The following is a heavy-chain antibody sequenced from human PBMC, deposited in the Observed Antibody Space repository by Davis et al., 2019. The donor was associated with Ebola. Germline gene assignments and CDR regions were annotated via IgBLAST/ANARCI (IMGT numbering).Heavy chain of an antibody. Sequence: GGSLRLSCAASGFTFSSYGMHWVRQAPGKGLEWVSAISGSGGSTYYADSVKGRFTISRDNSKNTLYLQMNSLRAEDTAVYYCARESGGGIDYWGQGTLVTVSS. J-gene: IGHJ4*02. CDR2: ISGSGGST. CDR3: ARESGGGIDY. CDR1: GFTFSSYG. D-gene: IGHD1-26*01. V-gene: IGHV3-23*01.